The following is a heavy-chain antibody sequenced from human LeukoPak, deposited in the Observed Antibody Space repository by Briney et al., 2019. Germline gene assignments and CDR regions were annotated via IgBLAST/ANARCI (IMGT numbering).Heavy chain of an antibody. J-gene: IGHJ4*02. Sequence: GGSLRLSCAASGFTFSSYGMHWVRQAPGKGLEWVAFIRYDGSNKYYADSVKGRLTISRDNSKNTLYLQMNSLRAEDTAVYYCAKDLLYDSSVNGVDYWGQGTLVTVSS. V-gene: IGHV3-30*02. CDR2: IRYDGSNK. D-gene: IGHD3-22*01. CDR3: AKDLLYDSSVNGVDY. CDR1: GFTFSSYG.